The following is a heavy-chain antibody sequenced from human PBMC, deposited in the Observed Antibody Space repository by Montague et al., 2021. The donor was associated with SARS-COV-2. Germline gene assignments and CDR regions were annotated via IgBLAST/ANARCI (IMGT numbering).Heavy chain of an antibody. V-gene: IGHV4-34*01. CDR2: ST. CDR3: ARANGYYFYY. D-gene: IGHD2-8*01. J-gene: IGHJ4*02. Sequence: STNYNPSLKIRVTISVDTSKNQFSLKLSSVTAADTAVYYCARANGYYFYYWGQGTLVTVSS.